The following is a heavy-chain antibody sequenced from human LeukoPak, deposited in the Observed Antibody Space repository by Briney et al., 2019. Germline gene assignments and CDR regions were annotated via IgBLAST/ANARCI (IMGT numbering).Heavy chain of an antibody. D-gene: IGHD6-6*01. CDR1: GFTFSSYA. CDR3: VLYSSSSSGTPTG. Sequence: PGRSLRLSCAASGFTFSSYAMHWVRQAPGKGLEWVAVISYDGSNKYYADSVKGRFTISRDNSKNTLYLQMNSLRAEDTAVYYCVLYSSSSSGTPTGWGQGTLVTVSS. J-gene: IGHJ4*02. V-gene: IGHV3-30*04. CDR2: ISYDGSNK.